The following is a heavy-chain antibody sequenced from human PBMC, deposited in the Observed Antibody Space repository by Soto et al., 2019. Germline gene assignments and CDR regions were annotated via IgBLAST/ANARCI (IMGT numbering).Heavy chain of an antibody. D-gene: IGHD6-6*01. J-gene: IGHJ4*02. CDR1: GYPFTSYG. V-gene: IGHV1-18*01. CDR2: SSAYNGNT. CDR3: ARDLGAQLVDS. Sequence: QVQLVQSGAEVKKPGASVKVSCKASGYPFTSYGISWVRQAPGQGFEWMGWSSAYNGNTKNAQKLQGRVTMTTDTSTSTAYMELRRLRSDDTAVYYCARDLGAQLVDSWGQGTLVTVSS.